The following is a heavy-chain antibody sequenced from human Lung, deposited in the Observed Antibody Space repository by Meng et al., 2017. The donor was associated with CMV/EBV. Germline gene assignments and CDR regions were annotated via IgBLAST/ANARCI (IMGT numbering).Heavy chain of an antibody. CDR2: ISYDGSNK. CDR3: ARDGAAYCGGDCGTFDY. D-gene: IGHD2-21*01. V-gene: IGHV3-30*04. J-gene: IGHJ4*02. CDR1: FTFSSDA. Sequence: FTFSSDARHWVHQAPGKGLEWVAVISYDGSNKYYADSVKGRFTISRDNSKNTLYLQMNSLRAEDTAVYYCARDGAAYCGGDCGTFDYWGQGTLVTVSS.